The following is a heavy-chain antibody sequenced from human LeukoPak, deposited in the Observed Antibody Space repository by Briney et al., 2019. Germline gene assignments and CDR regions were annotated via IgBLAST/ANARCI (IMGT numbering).Heavy chain of an antibody. CDR1: GYIFTDFW. Sequence: GESLRISCKASGYIFTDFWIGWVRQMPGKGLEWMGIVDPGDSETRYSASFQGQVTISVDKSITTAYLQWNSLKPSDTAKYYCATYSGYYAFAHWGQGSLVIVPS. D-gene: IGHD5-12*01. J-gene: IGHJ4*02. CDR3: ATYSGYYAFAH. CDR2: VDPGDSET. V-gene: IGHV5-51*01.